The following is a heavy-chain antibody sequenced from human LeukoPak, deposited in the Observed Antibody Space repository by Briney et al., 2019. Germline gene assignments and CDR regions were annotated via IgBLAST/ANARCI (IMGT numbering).Heavy chain of an antibody. V-gene: IGHV1-46*01. D-gene: IGHD2-21*02. J-gene: IGHJ3*02. CDR1: GYTFTSYY. CDR2: INPSGGST. CDR3: ARHLTAPDAFDI. Sequence: GASVKVSCKASGYTFTSYYMHWVRQAPGQGLEWMGIINPSGGSTSYAQKFQGRVTMTRETSTSTVYMELSSLRSEDTAVYYCARHLTAPDAFDIWGQGTMVTVSS.